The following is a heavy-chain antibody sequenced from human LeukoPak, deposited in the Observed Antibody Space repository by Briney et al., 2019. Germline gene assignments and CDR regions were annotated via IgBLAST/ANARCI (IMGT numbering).Heavy chain of an antibody. V-gene: IGHV1-18*01. CDR3: ARSKNYDILTGHDYYYYYMDV. CDR2: ISAYNGNT. J-gene: IGHJ6*03. CDR1: SYTFTSYG. Sequence: ASVKVSCKASSYTFTSYGISWVRQAPGQGLEWMGWISAYNGNTNYAQKLQGRVTMTTDTSTSTAYMELRSLRSDDTAVYYCARSKNYDILTGHDYYYYYMDVWGKGTTVTVSS. D-gene: IGHD3-9*01.